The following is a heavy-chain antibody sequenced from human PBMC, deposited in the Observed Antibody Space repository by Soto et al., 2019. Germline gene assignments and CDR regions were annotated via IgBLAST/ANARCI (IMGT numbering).Heavy chain of an antibody. J-gene: IGHJ5*02. CDR2: IYSGGST. CDR3: ARDRGYSNYFGGFDP. V-gene: IGHV3-53*02. Sequence: EVQLVETGGGLIQPGGSLRLSCAASGFTVSSNYMSWVRQAPGKGLEWVSVIYSGGSTYYADSVKGRFTISRDNSKNTLYLQMNSLRAEDTAVYYCARDRGYSNYFGGFDPWGQGTLVTVSS. CDR1: GFTVSSNY. D-gene: IGHD4-4*01.